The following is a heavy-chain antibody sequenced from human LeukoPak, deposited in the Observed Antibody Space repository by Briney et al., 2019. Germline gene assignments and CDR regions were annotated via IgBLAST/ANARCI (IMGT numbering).Heavy chain of an antibody. Sequence: RGSLRLSCAASGFTFSSYSMNWVRQAPGKGLEWVSYISSSSSTIYYADSVKGRFTISRDNAKNTVYLQMNNLRAEDTAVYYCVSFYETYWGRGTLVTVSS. D-gene: IGHD2-2*01. CDR2: ISSSSSTI. CDR1: GFTFSSYS. CDR3: VSFYETY. V-gene: IGHV3-48*01. J-gene: IGHJ4*02.